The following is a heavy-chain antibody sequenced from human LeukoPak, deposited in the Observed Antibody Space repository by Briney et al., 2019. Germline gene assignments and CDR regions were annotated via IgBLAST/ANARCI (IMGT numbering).Heavy chain of an antibody. CDR1: GFTFSSYG. CDR2: IKKDGSEK. CDR3: ARLDYNSSSWYPDY. J-gene: IGHJ4*02. Sequence: GGSLRLSCAASGFTFSSYGMHWVRQAPGKGLEWVANIKKDGSEKYYVDSVKGRFTISRDNAKTSLYLQMNSLRAEDTAVYYCARLDYNSSSWYPDYWGQGTLVTVSS. V-gene: IGHV3-7*01. D-gene: IGHD6-13*01.